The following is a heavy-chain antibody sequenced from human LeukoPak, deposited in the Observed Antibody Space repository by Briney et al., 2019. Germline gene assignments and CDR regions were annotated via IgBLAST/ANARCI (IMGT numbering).Heavy chain of an antibody. J-gene: IGHJ3*02. V-gene: IGHV4-34*01. D-gene: IGHD1-26*01. CDR1: GGSFSGYY. CDR2: INHSGST. Sequence: SETLSLTCAVYGGSFSGYYWSWIRQPPGKGLEWIGEINHSGSTNYNPSLKSRVTISVDTSKNQFPLKLSSVTAADTALYYCAKDPNSGSYSPFGAFDIWGQGTMVTVSS. CDR3: AKDPNSGSYSPFGAFDI.